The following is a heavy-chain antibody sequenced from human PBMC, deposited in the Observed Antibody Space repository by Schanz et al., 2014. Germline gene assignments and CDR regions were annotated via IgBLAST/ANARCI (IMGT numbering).Heavy chain of an antibody. D-gene: IGHD3-10*01. CDR1: GGTFSSYA. CDR3: ARGGSMVQEINFAY. V-gene: IGHV1-69*04. CDR2: IIPILGIA. J-gene: IGHJ4*02. Sequence: QVQLVQSGAEVKKPGSPVKVSCKSSGGTFSSYAISWVRQAPGQGLEWMGRIIPILGIANYAQKFQGRVTNTADKSTSTFYMELSSLRSEDTAVYYCARGGSMVQEINFAYWGQGSLVTVSS.